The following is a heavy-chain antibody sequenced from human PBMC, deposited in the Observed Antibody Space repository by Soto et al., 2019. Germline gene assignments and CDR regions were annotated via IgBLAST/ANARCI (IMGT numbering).Heavy chain of an antibody. D-gene: IGHD6-13*01. CDR2: IYTSGST. CDR3: AKEDSSSWDWGFGFDY. CDR1: GGSISSGGYY. V-gene: IGHV4-61*02. J-gene: IGHJ4*02. Sequence: QVQLQESGPGLVKPSQTLSLTCTVSGGSISSGGYYWSWIRQHPGKGLEWIGRIYTSGSTNYNPSLKSRVTMSVDTSKNQFSLKLSSVTAADTAVYYCAKEDSSSWDWGFGFDYWGQGTLVTVSS.